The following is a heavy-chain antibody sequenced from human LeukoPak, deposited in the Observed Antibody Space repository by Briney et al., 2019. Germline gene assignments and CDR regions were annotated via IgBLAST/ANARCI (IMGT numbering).Heavy chain of an antibody. CDR3: ARAPPYSSSWFFLEDTDADGMDV. V-gene: IGHV1-69*04. CDR2: IIPIFGIA. J-gene: IGHJ6*02. D-gene: IGHD6-13*01. CDR1: GGTFSSYA. Sequence: SVKVSCKASGGTFSSYAISWVRQAPGQGLEWMGRIIPIFGIANYAQKFQGRVTITADKSTSTAYMELSSLRSEDTAVYYCARAPPYSSSWFFLEDTDADGMDVWGQGTTVTVSS.